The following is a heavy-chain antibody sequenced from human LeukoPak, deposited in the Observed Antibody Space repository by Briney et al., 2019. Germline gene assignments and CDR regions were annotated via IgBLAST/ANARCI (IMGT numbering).Heavy chain of an antibody. V-gene: IGHV4-59*01. Sequence: SETLSLTCTVSGGSISSYYWSWIRQPPGKGLEWIGYIYYSGSTNYNPSLKSRVTISVDTSKNQFSLKLSSVTAADTAVYYCARDTLDGSGKEAFDIWGQGTMVTVSS. J-gene: IGHJ3*02. CDR1: GGSISSYY. D-gene: IGHD3-10*01. CDR2: IYYSGST. CDR3: ARDTLDGSGKEAFDI.